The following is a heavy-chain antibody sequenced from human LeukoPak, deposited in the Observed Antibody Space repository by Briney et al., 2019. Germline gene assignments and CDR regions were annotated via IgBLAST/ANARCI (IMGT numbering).Heavy chain of an antibody. D-gene: IGHD3-10*01. CDR1: SRFIRSYY. CDR2: IYYSGNT. J-gene: IGHJ4*02. V-gene: IGHV4-59*01. Sequence: SETLSLTCTVSSRFIRSYYWNLIRQPPGKGLEWIGYIYYSGNTNYNPSLKSRVTISVDTSKNQFSLKLSSVTAADTAVYYSATTMSYGSGSYYTWGQGTLVTVSS. CDR3: ATTMSYGSGSYYT.